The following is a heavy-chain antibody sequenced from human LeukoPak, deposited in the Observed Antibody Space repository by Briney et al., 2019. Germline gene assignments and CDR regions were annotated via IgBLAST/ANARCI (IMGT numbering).Heavy chain of an antibody. CDR2: INSDGSMT. J-gene: IGHJ4*02. D-gene: IGHD5-24*01. Sequence: PGGSLRHSSAAPRFTLSGYWMHSGRQAPGKGLVWVSRINSDGSMTNYADSVKGRITISRDNAKNTLYLQLNSLRAEDTAVYCCVWVPQMALCVCWGEGTLVTVSS. CDR1: RFTLSGYW. V-gene: IGHV3-74*01. CDR3: VWVPQMALCVC.